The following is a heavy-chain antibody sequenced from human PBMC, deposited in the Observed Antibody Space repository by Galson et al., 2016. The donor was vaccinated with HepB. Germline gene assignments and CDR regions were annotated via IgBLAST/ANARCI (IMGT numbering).Heavy chain of an antibody. CDR2: TYYRSMWYY. Sequence: CAISGDSVSTDSATWNWIRQSPSRGLEWLGRTYYRSMWYYDYAVSPKGRIIINPDTSKNQFSLQLSSVTPEDTAVYYCARGPHLKYHGMDVWGQGTTVTVSS. V-gene: IGHV6-1*01. CDR3: ARGPHLKYHGMDV. J-gene: IGHJ6*02. CDR1: GDSVSTDSAT.